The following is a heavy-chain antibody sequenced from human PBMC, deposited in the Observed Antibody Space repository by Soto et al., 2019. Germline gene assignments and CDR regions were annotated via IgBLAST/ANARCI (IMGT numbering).Heavy chain of an antibody. D-gene: IGHD3-10*01. CDR2: IYYSGST. CDR1: GDAISSSTFY. CDR3: AIDYYRSGEFYLNY. V-gene: IGHV4-39*01. J-gene: IGHJ4*02. Sequence: SGTLSLTCTVSGDAISSSTFYWAWIRQPPGKGLEWIGNIYYSGSTYYNPSLKSRVTISVDTSKNQFSLKVNSVTAADAAVYYCAIDYYRSGEFYLNYWSQGALVTVSS.